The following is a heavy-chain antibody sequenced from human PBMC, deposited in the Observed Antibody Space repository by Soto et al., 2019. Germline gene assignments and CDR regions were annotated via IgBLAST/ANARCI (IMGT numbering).Heavy chain of an antibody. J-gene: IGHJ4*02. Sequence: SETLSLTCTVSGGSMNTFYWSWVRQSPGKGLEWIGYIYFRGTTHYHPSLQSRVSISIDTSQNQFSLKLNSMTTADTAVYYCARSSGYATPLDQWGQGTLATVSS. CDR1: GGSMNTFY. CDR2: IYFRGTT. V-gene: IGHV4-59*01. D-gene: IGHD3-22*01. CDR3: ARSSGYATPLDQ.